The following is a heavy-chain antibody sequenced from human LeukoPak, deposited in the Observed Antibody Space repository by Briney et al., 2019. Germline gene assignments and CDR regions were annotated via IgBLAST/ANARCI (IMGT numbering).Heavy chain of an antibody. CDR1: GGSISSGGYY. D-gene: IGHD1-7*01. CDR2: ISTTGST. J-gene: IGHJ4*02. Sequence: SQTLSLTCTVSGGSISSGGYYWSWIRQPPGKDLEWIGRISTTGSTYFNPSLQSRVRMSVDSSKTHFSLRLSSVTAADTAVYYCARSPSTIGWNWGYYFDFWGQGHLVTVSS. CDR3: ARSPSTIGWNWGYYFDF. V-gene: IGHV4-61*02.